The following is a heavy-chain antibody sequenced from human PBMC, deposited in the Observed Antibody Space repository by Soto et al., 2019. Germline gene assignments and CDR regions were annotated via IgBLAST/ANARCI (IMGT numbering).Heavy chain of an antibody. CDR2: IYYSGST. CDR1: GGSISSGGYY. D-gene: IGHD5-18*01. J-gene: IGHJ4*02. CDR3: ARKKGYSYGPHYFDY. Sequence: QVQLQESGPGLVKPSQTLSLTCTVSGGSISSGGYYWSWIRQHPGKGLEWIGNIYYSGSTFYNPSLKSRVTISVDTSKNQSSLKLSSVTAADTAVYYCARKKGYSYGPHYFDYWGQGTLVTVSS. V-gene: IGHV4-31*03.